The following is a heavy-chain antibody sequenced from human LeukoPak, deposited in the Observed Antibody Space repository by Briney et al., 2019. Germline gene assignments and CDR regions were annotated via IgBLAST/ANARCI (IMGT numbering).Heavy chain of an antibody. V-gene: IGHV3-21*01. Sequence: PGGSLRLSCAASGFTFSSYSMNWVRQAPGKGLEWVSSISSSSSYIYYADSVKGRFTISRDNAKNSLYLQMNSLRAEDTAVYYCARAPLRARRTPSLGWFDPWGQGTLVTVSS. D-gene: IGHD6-6*01. CDR1: GFTFSSYS. J-gene: IGHJ5*02. CDR3: ARAPLRARRTPSLGWFDP. CDR2: ISSSSSYI.